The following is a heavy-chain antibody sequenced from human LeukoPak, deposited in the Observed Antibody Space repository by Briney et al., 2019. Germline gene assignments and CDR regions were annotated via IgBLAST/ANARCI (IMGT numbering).Heavy chain of an antibody. J-gene: IGHJ5*02. D-gene: IGHD3-9*01. Sequence: GASVKVSCKASGYTFTSYGISWVRQAPGQGLEWMGWISAYNGNTNYAQKLQGRVTMTTDTSTSTAYMELRSLRSDDTAVYYCARVDVLRYFDWLFNTHRFDPWSQGTLVTVSS. V-gene: IGHV1-18*01. CDR3: ARVDVLRYFDWLFNTHRFDP. CDR1: GYTFTSYG. CDR2: ISAYNGNT.